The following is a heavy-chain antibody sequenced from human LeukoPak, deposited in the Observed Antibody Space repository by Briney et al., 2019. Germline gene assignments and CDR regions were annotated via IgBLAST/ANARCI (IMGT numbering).Heavy chain of an antibody. J-gene: IGHJ5*02. V-gene: IGHV4-34*01. D-gene: IGHD6-19*01. CDR3: ARPPYSSGLGGNWFDP. CDR1: GGSFSNYY. CDR2: INHSGST. Sequence: SETLSLTCAAYGGSFSNYYWSWIRQPPGKGLEWIGEINHSGSTNYNPSLKSRVTISVDTSKNQFSLKLSSVTAADTAVYYCARPPYSSGLGGNWFDPWGQGTLVTVSS.